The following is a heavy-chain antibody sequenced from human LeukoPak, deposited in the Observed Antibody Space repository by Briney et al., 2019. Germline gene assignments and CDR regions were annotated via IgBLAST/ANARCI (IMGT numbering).Heavy chain of an antibody. CDR3: ARHSGYCSGGSCYSTYYYYMDV. J-gene: IGHJ6*03. D-gene: IGHD2-15*01. Sequence: GASVKVSCKASGGTFISYAISWVRQAPGQGLEWMGRIIPILGIANYAQKFQGRVTITTDESTSTAYMELSSLRSEDTAVYYCARHSGYCSGGSCYSTYYYYMDVWGKGTTVTVSS. V-gene: IGHV1-69*04. CDR2: IIPILGIA. CDR1: GGTFISYA.